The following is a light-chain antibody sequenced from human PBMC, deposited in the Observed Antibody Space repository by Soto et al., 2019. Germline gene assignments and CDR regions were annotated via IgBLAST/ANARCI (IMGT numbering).Light chain of an antibody. V-gene: IGKV3-11*01. Sequence: EIVLTQSPGTLSLSPGERATLSCRASQSVSSYLAWYQQKPGQAPRLLIYDASNRATGIPARFSGSGSGIDFTLTISSLESEDFAVYYCQQRSNWPPSITFGQGTRLEIK. CDR1: QSVSSY. CDR2: DAS. CDR3: QQRSNWPPSIT. J-gene: IGKJ5*01.